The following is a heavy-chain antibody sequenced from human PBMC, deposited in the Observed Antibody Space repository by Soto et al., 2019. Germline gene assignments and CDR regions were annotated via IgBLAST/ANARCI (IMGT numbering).Heavy chain of an antibody. CDR1: GFTFTSSA. V-gene: IGHV1-58*01. Sequence: GASVKVSCKASGFTFTSSAVQWVRQARGQRLEWIGWIVVGSGNTNYAQKFQERVTITRDMSTSTAYMELSSLRSEDTAVYYCARDRRFLEYQLNNWFDPWGQGTLVTVSS. J-gene: IGHJ5*02. CDR2: IVVGSGNT. CDR3: ARDRRFLEYQLNNWFDP. D-gene: IGHD3-3*01.